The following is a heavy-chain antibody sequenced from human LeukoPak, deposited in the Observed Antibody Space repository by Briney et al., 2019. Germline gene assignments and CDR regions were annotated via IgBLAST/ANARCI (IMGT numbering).Heavy chain of an antibody. V-gene: IGHV4-59*01. CDR1: GGSISSYY. Sequence: PSETLSLTCTVSGGSISSYYWSWIRQPPGKGLEWIGYIYYSGSTNYNPSLKSRVTISVDTSKNQFSLKLSSVTAADTAVYYCAAPIAAGVDYWGQGTLVTVSS. CDR3: AAPIAAGVDY. CDR2: IYYSGST. D-gene: IGHD6-13*01. J-gene: IGHJ4*02.